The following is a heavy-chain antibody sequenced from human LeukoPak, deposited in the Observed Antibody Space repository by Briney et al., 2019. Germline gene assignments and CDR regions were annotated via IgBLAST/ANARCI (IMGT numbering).Heavy chain of an antibody. V-gene: IGHV4-59*04. Sequence: GSLRLSCAASGFTVSSNYMSWIRQPPGKGLEWIGNIYYSGSTYYNPSLKSRVTMSVDTSNNQFSLKMHSVTAADTAVYYCARLSKGRFLDYIFDYWGQGTLVTVSS. D-gene: IGHD4-11*01. J-gene: IGHJ4*02. CDR1: GFTVSSNY. CDR3: ARLSKGRFLDYIFDY. CDR2: IYYSGST.